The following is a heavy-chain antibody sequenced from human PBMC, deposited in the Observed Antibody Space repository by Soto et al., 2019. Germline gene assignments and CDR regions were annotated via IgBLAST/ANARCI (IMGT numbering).Heavy chain of an antibody. J-gene: IGHJ4*02. D-gene: IGHD2-2*03. V-gene: IGHV1-69*01. CDR3: ARAGVPFGYCSSTRCYLGW. CDR2: IIPIFGTA. Sequence: QVQLVQSGAEVKKPGSSVKVSCKASGGTFSSYAISWVRQAPGQGLEWMGGIIPIFGTANYAQKFQGRVTITADESTSTAYMELSSLRSEDTAVYYCARAGVPFGYCSSTRCYLGWWGQGTLVTVSS. CDR1: GGTFSSYA.